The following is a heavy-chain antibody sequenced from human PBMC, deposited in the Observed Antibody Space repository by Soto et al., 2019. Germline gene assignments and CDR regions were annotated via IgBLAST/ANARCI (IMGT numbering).Heavy chain of an antibody. CDR1: GFTFSSYA. Sequence: LRLSCAASGFTFSSYALGWVRQAPGRGLECVSAISGSGVSTFYADSVKGRFTISRDTSKNTLYLQMNTLTAEDTAVYYCAKDHRIWGRLVEYMDVWGQGTTVTVSS. J-gene: IGHJ6*02. V-gene: IGHV3-23*01. CDR3: AKDHRIWGRLVEYMDV. CDR2: ISGSGVST. D-gene: IGHD3-10*01.